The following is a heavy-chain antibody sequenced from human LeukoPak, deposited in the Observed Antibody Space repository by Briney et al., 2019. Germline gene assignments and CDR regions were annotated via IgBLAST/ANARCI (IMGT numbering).Heavy chain of an antibody. CDR2: IKSKTDGGTT. V-gene: IGHV3-15*01. Sequence: GGSLRLSCAASGFTFSNAWMSWVRQAPGKGLEWVGRIKSKTDGGTTDYAAPVKGRFTISRDDSKNTLYLQMNSLRAEDTAVYYCAKSGLNRFDYWGQGTLVTVSS. D-gene: IGHD2-15*01. CDR1: GFTFSNAW. J-gene: IGHJ4*02. CDR3: AKSGLNRFDY.